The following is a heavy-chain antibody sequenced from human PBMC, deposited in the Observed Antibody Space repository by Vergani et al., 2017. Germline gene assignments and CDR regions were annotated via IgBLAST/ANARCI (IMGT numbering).Heavy chain of an antibody. CDR2: IDPNSDGT. CDR3: ARGWSGYSTSWYFDF. J-gene: IGHJ4*02. CDR1: GYTFNGYY. V-gene: IGHV1-2*02. D-gene: IGHD6-13*01. Sequence: QVQLVQPGTEVKKPGASVKVSCKASGYTFNGYYIHWVRQAPGQGLEYMGWIDPNSDGTNYAQKFQGRVTMTRDTSISTAYMELSRLRSDDTAVYYCARGWSGYSTSWYFDFWGQGTLVTVSS.